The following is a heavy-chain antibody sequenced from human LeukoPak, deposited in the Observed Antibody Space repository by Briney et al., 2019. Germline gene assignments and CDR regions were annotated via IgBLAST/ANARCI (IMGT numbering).Heavy chain of an antibody. CDR1: GFTFSGYW. CDR2: IKQDGSEK. V-gene: IGHV3-7*01. J-gene: IGHJ1*01. Sequence: GGSLRLSCAASGFTFSGYWMSWVRQAPGKGLEWVANIKQDGSEKYYVDSVKGRFTISRDNAKNSLYLQMNSLRAEDTAVYYCARVSSSIAFQHWGQGTLVTVSS. D-gene: IGHD6-6*01. CDR3: ARVSSSIAFQH.